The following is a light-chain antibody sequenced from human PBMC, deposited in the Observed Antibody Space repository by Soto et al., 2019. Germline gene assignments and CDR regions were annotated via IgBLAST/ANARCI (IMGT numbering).Light chain of an antibody. J-gene: IGKJ4*01. CDR1: QNVYNN. Sequence: EIVMTQSPATLSVSPGEGATLSCKASQNVYNNLAWYQQRPGQPPRLLIYDASTRATGISARFSGSGCGTEFTLTISSLQSEDFAVYFCQQCRNWPLTFGGGTKLDIK. CDR2: DAS. CDR3: QQCRNWPLT. V-gene: IGKV3-15*01.